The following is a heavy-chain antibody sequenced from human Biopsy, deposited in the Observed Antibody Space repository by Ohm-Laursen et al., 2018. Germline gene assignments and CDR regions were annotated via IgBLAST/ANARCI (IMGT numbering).Heavy chain of an antibody. D-gene: IGHD4-23*01. CDR1: GGSFTGHY. CDR2: ISYTGYT. V-gene: IGHV4-59*11. Sequence: GTLSLTCTVSGGSFTGHYWSWIRQPPGKGLEWIGHISYTGYTSYNASLKSRVTISVDSSRNHFSLRLSSLTAADTAVYYCARGSNDFGGLYFPRWGQGTLLTVSS. CDR3: ARGSNDFGGLYFPR. J-gene: IGHJ4*02.